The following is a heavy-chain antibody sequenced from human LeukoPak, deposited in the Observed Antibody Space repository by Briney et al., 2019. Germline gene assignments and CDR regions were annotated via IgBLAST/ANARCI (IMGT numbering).Heavy chain of an antibody. V-gene: IGHV3-30-3*01. CDR2: ISYHGSNT. CDR3: AKDPGRGTSLYYGMDV. CDR1: GFTFSTYA. J-gene: IGHJ6*02. D-gene: IGHD1-1*01. Sequence: GGSLRLSCAASGFTFSTYAMHWVRQAPGKGLEWVALISYHGSNTYYADSVKGRFTISRDNSKNTLYLQMNSLRAEDTAVYYCAKDPGRGTSLYYGMDVWGQGTTVTVSS.